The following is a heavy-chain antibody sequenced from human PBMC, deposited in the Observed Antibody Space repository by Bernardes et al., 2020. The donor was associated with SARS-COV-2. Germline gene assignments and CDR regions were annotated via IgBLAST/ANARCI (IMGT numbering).Heavy chain of an antibody. CDR2: ITSSSSYK. J-gene: IGHJ4*02. Sequence: GGSLRLSCAASEFTFSSYAMICVRQAPGKGLEWVSSITSSSSYKYYADSVKGRFTISRDNAKNSLYLQMNSLRAEDTAVYFCARESDWNYVFDYWGQGTLVTVSS. CDR3: ARESDWNYVFDY. D-gene: IGHD1-7*01. V-gene: IGHV3-21*01. CDR1: EFTFSSYA.